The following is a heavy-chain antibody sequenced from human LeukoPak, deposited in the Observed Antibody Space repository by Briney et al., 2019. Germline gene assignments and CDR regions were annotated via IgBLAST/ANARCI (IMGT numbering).Heavy chain of an antibody. Sequence: GRSLRLSCAASGFTFDDYAMHWVRQAPGKGLEWVSGISWNSGSIGYADSVKGRFTISRDNAKNSLYLQLNSLRAEDMALYYCAKEKLPYYYDSSGYLLYDAFDIWGQGTMVTVSS. CDR2: ISWNSGSI. CDR1: GFTFDDYA. D-gene: IGHD3-22*01. V-gene: IGHV3-9*03. J-gene: IGHJ3*02. CDR3: AKEKLPYYYDSSGYLLYDAFDI.